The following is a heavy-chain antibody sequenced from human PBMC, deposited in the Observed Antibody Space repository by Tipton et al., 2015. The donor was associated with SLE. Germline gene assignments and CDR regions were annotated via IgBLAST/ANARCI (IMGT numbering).Heavy chain of an antibody. V-gene: IGHV4-30-4*01. CDR3: ARVSGGLLWFGEFLD. J-gene: IGHJ4*02. CDR1: GGSISSGDYY. CDR2: IYYSGST. Sequence: LRLSCTVSGGSISSGDYYWSWIRQPPGKGLEWIGYIYYSGSTYYNPSLKSRVAISVDTSKNQFSLKLSSVTAADTAVYYCARVSGGLLWFGEFLDWGQGTLVTVSS. D-gene: IGHD3-10*01.